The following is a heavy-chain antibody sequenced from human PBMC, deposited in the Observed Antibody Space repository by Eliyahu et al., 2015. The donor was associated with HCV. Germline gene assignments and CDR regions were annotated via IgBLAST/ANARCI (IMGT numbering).Heavy chain of an antibody. V-gene: IGHV3-11*01. D-gene: IGHD3-3*01. CDR2: IHPSESTT. CDR3: ARWRGSQSVFDH. J-gene: IGHJ4*02. CDR1: GFXFSDYH. Sequence: QVQLVESGGGLVKPGGSLRLSCAASGFXFSDYHMSWIRXAPGKGLXWISXIHPSESTTWNLDXXRGRFTISRDNGKKILYLQMSSLRAEDTAVYYCARWRGSQSVFDHWGQGTLVTVSS.